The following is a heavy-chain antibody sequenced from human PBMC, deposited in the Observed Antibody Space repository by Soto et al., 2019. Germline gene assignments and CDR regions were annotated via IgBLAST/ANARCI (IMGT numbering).Heavy chain of an antibody. CDR3: AKKVNSGPGSQYFDY. J-gene: IGHJ4*02. V-gene: IGHV1-3*01. Sequence: ASVKVSCKASGYTFTSYAMHWVRQAPGQRLEWMGWINAGNGNTKYSQKFQGRVTITRDTSASTAYMELNSLRAEDTAIYYCAKKVNSGPGSQYFDYWGQGTLVTVSS. CDR2: INAGNGNT. D-gene: IGHD3-10*01. CDR1: GYTFTSYA.